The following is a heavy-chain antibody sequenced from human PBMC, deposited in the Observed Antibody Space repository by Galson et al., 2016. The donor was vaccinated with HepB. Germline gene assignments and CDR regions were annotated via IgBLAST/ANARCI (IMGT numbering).Heavy chain of an antibody. CDR3: ARDRLELFWFYFDY. V-gene: IGHV3-30*04. CDR1: GFTFRTYS. D-gene: IGHD1-7*01. Sequence: SLRLSCAASGFTFRTYSMHWVRQAPGKGLEWVALISYDGSSEYYTDSVKGRFTISRDNAKNSLYLQMNSLRDEDTAVYYCARDRLELFWFYFDYWGQGTLVTVSS. CDR2: ISYDGSSE. J-gene: IGHJ4*02.